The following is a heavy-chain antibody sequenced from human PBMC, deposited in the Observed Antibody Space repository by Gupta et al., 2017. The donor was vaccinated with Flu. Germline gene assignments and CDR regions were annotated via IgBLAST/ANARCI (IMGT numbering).Heavy chain of an antibody. CDR1: GFTFGDYA. J-gene: IGHJ4*02. D-gene: IGHD3-16*02. Sequence: EVHLVESGGGLVQQGRSLRFSCTASGFTFGDYAMSWFRQAPGRGLEWLGFIRSKGFGGTTEYAASVKGRFTVSRDDSRTIAYLQMNSLKSEDTAVYYCARIRRYGFDYWGQGTLVTVS. V-gene: IGHV3-49*03. CDR3: ARIRRYGFDY. CDR2: IRSKGFGGTT.